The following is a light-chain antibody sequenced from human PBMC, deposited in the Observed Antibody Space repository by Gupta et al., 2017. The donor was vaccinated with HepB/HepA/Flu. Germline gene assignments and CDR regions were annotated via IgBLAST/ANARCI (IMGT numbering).Light chain of an antibody. J-gene: IGKJ4*01. V-gene: IGKV3-11*01. CDR2: DTS. CDR1: QNINNY. Sequence: EIVLTQSPANVSLSSGERATLYCRASQNINNYLAWYQQKPGQPPRLLIYDTSKRATGIPARFSGGGSATDFTLTINSLQPEDSAIYCCQQRGSCPLSFGGGTKVQIK. CDR3: QQRGSCPLS.